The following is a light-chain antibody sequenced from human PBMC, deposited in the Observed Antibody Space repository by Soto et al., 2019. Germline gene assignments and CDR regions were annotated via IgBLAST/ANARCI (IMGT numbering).Light chain of an antibody. V-gene: IGKV3-20*01. CDR3: HQYGKSPLT. CDR2: GAF. J-gene: IGKJ1*01. CDR1: QIVTSDY. Sequence: DIGLTKSPGTLSLSAGERVTLSCRASQIVTSDYLAWYHQAPGQAPRLLIYGAFNRATGISDRFSGSGSGTDFTLSISKLEPGDFGVYFCHQYGKSPLTFGQGTKV.